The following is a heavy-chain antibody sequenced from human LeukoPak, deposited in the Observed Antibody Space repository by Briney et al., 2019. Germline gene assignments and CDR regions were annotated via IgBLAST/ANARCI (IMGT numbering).Heavy chain of an antibody. CDR1: GFTFSSYW. Sequence: PGGSLRLSCAASGFTFSSYWMSWVRQAPGKGLEWVAYIKQDGGEKYFVDSVKGRFTISRDNAKNSLYLQMNSLRAEDTAVYYCARLSGYYDYWGQGTLVTVSS. CDR3: ARLSGYYDY. CDR2: IKQDGGEK. V-gene: IGHV3-7*01. D-gene: IGHD2-15*01. J-gene: IGHJ4*02.